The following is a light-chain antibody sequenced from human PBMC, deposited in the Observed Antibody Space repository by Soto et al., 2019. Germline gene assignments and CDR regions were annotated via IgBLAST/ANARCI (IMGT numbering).Light chain of an antibody. CDR3: SSYTSTSTVI. V-gene: IGLV2-14*01. CDR1: SSDVGGYNY. J-gene: IGLJ2*01. CDR2: EVN. Sequence: QSALTQPPSASGSPGQSVAISCTGTSSDVGGYNYVSWYQQHPGKAPKLMIYEVNKRPSGVSNRFSASKSGNTASLIISGLQAEDEADYYCSSYTSTSTVIFGGGTKLTVL.